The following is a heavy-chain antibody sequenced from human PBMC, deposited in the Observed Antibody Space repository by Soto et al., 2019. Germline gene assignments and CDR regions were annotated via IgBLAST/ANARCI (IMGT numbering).Heavy chain of an antibody. J-gene: IGHJ4*02. CDR2: ISYDGSNK. D-gene: IGHD6-6*01. V-gene: IGHV3-30-3*01. CDR1: GFTFSSYA. CDR3: ARVSSSLGSTDRYDY. Sequence: QVQLVESGGGVVQPGRSLRLSCAASGFTFSSYAMHWVRQAPGKGLEWVAVISYDGSNKYYADSVKGRFTISRDNSKNTLYLQMNSLRAEDTAVYYCARVSSSLGSTDRYDYWGQGTLVTVFS.